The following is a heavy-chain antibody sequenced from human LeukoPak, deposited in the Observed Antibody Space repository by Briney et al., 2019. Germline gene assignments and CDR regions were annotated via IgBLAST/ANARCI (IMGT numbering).Heavy chain of an antibody. CDR2: ISAYNGNT. CDR3: ARDVLRFLEWFVDDYYYYYGMDV. V-gene: IGHV1-18*01. CDR1: GYTFTSYG. J-gene: IGHJ6*02. D-gene: IGHD3-3*01. Sequence: ASVKVSCKASGYTFTSYGISWVRQAPGQGLEWMGWISAYNGNTNYAQKLQGRVTMTTDTSTSTAYMELRSLRSDDTAVYYCARDVLRFLEWFVDDYYYYYGMDVWGQGTTVTVSS.